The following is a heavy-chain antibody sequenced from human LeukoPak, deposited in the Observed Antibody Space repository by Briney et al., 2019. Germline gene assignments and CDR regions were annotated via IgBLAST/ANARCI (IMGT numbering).Heavy chain of an antibody. J-gene: IGHJ4*02. V-gene: IGHV1-18*01. Sequence: GASVKVSCKASGYTFTSYGISWVRQAPGQGLEWMGWISAYNGNTNYAQKLQGRVTMTTDTSTSTAYMELRSLRSDDTAVYYCARVPYCHSSSSFGGPLPSAGCYFDYWGQGTLVTVSS. D-gene: IGHD6-6*01. CDR3: ARVPYCHSSSSFGGPLPSAGCYFDY. CDR2: ISAYNGNT. CDR1: GYTFTSYG.